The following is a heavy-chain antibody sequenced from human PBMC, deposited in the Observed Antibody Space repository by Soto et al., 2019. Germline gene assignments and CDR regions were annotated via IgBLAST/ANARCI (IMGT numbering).Heavy chain of an antibody. Sequence: QVQVEQSGAEVKKPGASLKVSCKTSGGPFSSQAFNWVRQARGHGLEWMGGIIPLLGSTTYAQKIQDRVTFTADESTSTVYMELRSLRSEATATYFCAMSDGLYFYYVIDVWGRGTTVTVSS. D-gene: IGHD3-16*01. J-gene: IGHJ6*02. CDR3: AMSDGLYFYYVIDV. CDR1: GGPFSSQA. CDR2: IIPLLGST. V-gene: IGHV1-69*01.